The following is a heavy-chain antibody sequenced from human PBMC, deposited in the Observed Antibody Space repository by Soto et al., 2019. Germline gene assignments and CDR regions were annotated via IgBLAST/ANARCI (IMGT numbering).Heavy chain of an antibody. CDR2: IYYSGST. J-gene: IGHJ4*02. CDR3: AREGSEGDSSGYPYYFDY. D-gene: IGHD3-22*01. V-gene: IGHV4-30-4*01. CDR1: GGSISSGDYY. Sequence: SETLSLTCTVSGGSISSGDYYWSWIRQPPGKGLEWIGYIYYSGSTYYNPSLKSRVTISVDTSKNQFSLKLSSVTAADTAVYYCAREGSEGDSSGYPYYFDYWGQGTLVTVSS.